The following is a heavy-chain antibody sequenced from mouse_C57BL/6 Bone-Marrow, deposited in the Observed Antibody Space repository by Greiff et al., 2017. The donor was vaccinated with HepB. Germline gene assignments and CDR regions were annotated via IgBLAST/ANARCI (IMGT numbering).Heavy chain of an antibody. CDR1: GFTFSSYA. J-gene: IGHJ4*01. V-gene: IGHV5-4*01. D-gene: IGHD2-4*01. Sequence: GQLVESGGGLVKPGGSLKLSCAASGFTFSSYAMSWVRQTPEKRLEWVATISDGGSYTYYPDNVKGRFTISRDNAKNNLYLQMSHLKSEDTAMYYCARVGYDYDVGAMDYWGQGTSVTVSS. CDR2: ISDGGSYT. CDR3: ARVGYDYDVGAMDY.